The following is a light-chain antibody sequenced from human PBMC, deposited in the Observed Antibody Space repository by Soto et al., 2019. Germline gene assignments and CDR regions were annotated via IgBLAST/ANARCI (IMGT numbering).Light chain of an antibody. V-gene: IGKV3-15*01. CDR3: QQYNNCPQYT. Sequence: EIVMTQSPATLSVSPGERATLSCRASQSVSSNLAWYQQKPGQAPRLLIYGASTRATGIPARFSGSGSGTDFTLTISSLQSEDFAVYYCQQYNNCPQYTFGQGPKLEIK. J-gene: IGKJ2*01. CDR1: QSVSSN. CDR2: GAS.